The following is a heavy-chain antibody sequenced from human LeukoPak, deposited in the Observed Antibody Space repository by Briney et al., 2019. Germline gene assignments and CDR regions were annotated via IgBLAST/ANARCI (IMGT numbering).Heavy chain of an antibody. CDR3: ARPGLRGYSYGIDF. CDR1: GFIFSSYS. CDR2: ISIGGTTI. V-gene: IGHV3-48*04. D-gene: IGHD5-18*01. Sequence: GGSLRLSCAASGFIFSSYSMNWVRQAPGKGLEWVSYISIGGTTIYYADSVKGRFTLSRDNAKNSLYLQMNSLRAEDTAVYYCARPGLRGYSYGIDFWGQGTLVTVSS. J-gene: IGHJ4*02.